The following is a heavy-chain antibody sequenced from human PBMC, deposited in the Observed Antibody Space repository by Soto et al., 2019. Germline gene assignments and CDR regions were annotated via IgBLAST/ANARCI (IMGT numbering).Heavy chain of an antibody. J-gene: IGHJ3*02. CDR3: ARMYSSSGFYYAFDS. V-gene: IGHV3-64*01. CDR1: GFTFSSYA. D-gene: IGHD6-19*01. CDR2: ISSNGGST. Sequence: GGSLRLSCAASGFTFSSYAMHWVRQAPGKGLEYVSAISSNGGSTYYANSVKGRFTISRDNSKNTLYLQMGSLSAEDTAVYYCARMYSSSGFYYAFDSWGQGTMVNVTS.